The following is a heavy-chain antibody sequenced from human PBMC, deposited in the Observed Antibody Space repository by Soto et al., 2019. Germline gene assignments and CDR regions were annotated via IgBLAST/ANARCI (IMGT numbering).Heavy chain of an antibody. J-gene: IGHJ4*02. V-gene: IGHV4-59*01. D-gene: IGHD6-13*01. CDR2: IYYSGST. CDR1: GGSISSYY. Sequence: PSETLSLTCTVSGGSISSYYWSWIRQPPGKGLEWIGYIYYSGSTNYNPSLKSRVTISVDTSKNQFSLKLSSVTAADTAVYYCARGDSSRWYTQSDYWGQGTLVTVSS. CDR3: ARGDSSRWYTQSDY.